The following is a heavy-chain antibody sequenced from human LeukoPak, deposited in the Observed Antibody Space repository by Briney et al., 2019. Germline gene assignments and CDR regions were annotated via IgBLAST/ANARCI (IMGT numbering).Heavy chain of an antibody. Sequence: PGGSLRLSCAASGFTFSSYSMNWVRQAPGKGLEWVSSISSSSSYIYYADSVKGRFTISRDNAKNSLYLQMNSLRAEDTAVYYCARDRRADYYDSSGYFYAFDIWGQGTMVTVSS. CDR2: ISSSSSYI. CDR1: GFTFSSYS. CDR3: ARDRRADYYDSSGYFYAFDI. D-gene: IGHD3-22*01. J-gene: IGHJ3*02. V-gene: IGHV3-21*01.